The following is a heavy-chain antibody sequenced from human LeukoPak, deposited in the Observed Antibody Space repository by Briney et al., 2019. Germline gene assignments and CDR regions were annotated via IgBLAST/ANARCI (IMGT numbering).Heavy chain of an antibody. CDR1: GFTFNSYS. Sequence: GGSLRLSCAASGFTFNSYSMTWVRQAPGKGLEWVAYISSSSSSIYYADSVRGRFSISRDNAKNSLYLEMNSLRDEDTAVYYCATSRGYDFDYWGQGTLVTVSS. D-gene: IGHD2-15*01. CDR3: ATSRGYDFDY. CDR2: ISSSSSSI. V-gene: IGHV3-48*02. J-gene: IGHJ4*02.